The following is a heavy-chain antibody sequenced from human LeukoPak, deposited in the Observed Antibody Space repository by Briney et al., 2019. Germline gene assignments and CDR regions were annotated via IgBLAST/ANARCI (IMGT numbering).Heavy chain of an antibody. Sequence: SGGSLRLSCAVSGITLSNYGMSWVRQAPGKGLEWVSSISSSSSYIYYADSVKGRFTISRDNAKNSLYLQMNSLRAEDTAVYYCARGRLPNYYDSSGYYHYFDYWGQGTLVTVSS. CDR2: ISSSSSYI. J-gene: IGHJ4*02. V-gene: IGHV3-21*01. D-gene: IGHD3-22*01. CDR3: ARGRLPNYYDSSGYYHYFDY. CDR1: GITLSNYG.